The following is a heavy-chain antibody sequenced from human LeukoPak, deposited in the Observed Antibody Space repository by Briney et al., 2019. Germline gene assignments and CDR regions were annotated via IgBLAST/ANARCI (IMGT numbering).Heavy chain of an antibody. CDR3: ARDRETSGWFGCAFDI. J-gene: IGHJ3*02. Sequence: ASVKVSCKASGYTFTSYYMHWVRQAPGQGLEWMGIINPSGDSTSYAQKFQGRVTMTRDTSTSTVYMELSSLRSEDTAVYYCARDRETSGWFGCAFDIWGQGTMVTVSS. CDR2: INPSGDST. V-gene: IGHV1-46*01. CDR1: GYTFTSYY. D-gene: IGHD6-19*01.